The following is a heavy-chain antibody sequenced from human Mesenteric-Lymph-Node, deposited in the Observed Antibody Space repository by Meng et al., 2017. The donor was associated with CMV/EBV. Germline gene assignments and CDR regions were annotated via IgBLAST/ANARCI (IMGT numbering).Heavy chain of an antibody. J-gene: IGHJ6*02. V-gene: IGHV5-51*01. Sequence: GESLKISCEVSGHSFATYWISWVRQMPGKGLEWMGIIYPGDSDTRYSPSFQGQVTISADKSISTAYLQWSSLKASDTAMYYCARADTNYYGMDVWGQGTTVTVSS. CDR2: IYPGDSDT. CDR3: ARADTNYYGMDV. CDR1: GHSFATYW.